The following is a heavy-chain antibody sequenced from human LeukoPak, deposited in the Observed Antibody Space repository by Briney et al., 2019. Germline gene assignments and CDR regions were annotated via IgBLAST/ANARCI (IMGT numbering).Heavy chain of an antibody. D-gene: IGHD3-10*01. CDR1: GGSISSSSYY. CDR3: ATTSGLYGSGNYYPAGFDY. J-gene: IGHJ4*02. V-gene: IGHV4-39*07. Sequence: NPSETLSLTCTVSGGSISSSSYYWGWIRQPPGKGLEWIGEIYRSGSTNYNPSLKSRVTISVDKSKNQFSLKLSSVTAADTAVYYCATTSGLYGSGNYYPAGFDYWGQGTLVTVSS. CDR2: IYRSGST.